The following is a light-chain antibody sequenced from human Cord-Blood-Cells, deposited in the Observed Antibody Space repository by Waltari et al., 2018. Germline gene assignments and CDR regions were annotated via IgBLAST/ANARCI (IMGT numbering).Light chain of an antibody. Sequence: QSALTQPASVSGSPGQSITIPCTGTTSDVGGYHYVSWYQQHPGKAPKLMIYDVSKRPSGVSNRFSGSKSGNTASLTISGLQAEDEADYYCSSYTSSSTRVFGGGTKLTVL. J-gene: IGLJ3*02. CDR2: DVS. V-gene: IGLV2-14*01. CDR1: TSDVGGYHY. CDR3: SSYTSSSTRV.